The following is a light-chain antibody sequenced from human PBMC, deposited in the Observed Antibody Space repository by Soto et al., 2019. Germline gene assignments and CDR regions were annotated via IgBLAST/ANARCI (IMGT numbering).Light chain of an antibody. V-gene: IGLV1-51*02. Sequence: QSVLTQPPSVSAAPRQKVTISCSGSSSNIGSKYVSWYQQFPGTAPKLLIYENNKRPSGIPDRFSGSKSGTSATLGIIGLQTGDEADYYCGTWDSSLSAWVFGGGTKLTVL. J-gene: IGLJ3*02. CDR2: ENN. CDR3: GTWDSSLSAWV. CDR1: SSNIGSKY.